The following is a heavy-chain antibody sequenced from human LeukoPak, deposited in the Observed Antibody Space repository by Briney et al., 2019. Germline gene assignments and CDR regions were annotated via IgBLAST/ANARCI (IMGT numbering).Heavy chain of an antibody. J-gene: IGHJ4*02. CDR3: ARWRGGYCSGGSCYLPAYFDY. V-gene: IGHV1-8*01. D-gene: IGHD2-15*01. Sequence: GASVKVSCKASGYTFTSYDINWVRQATGQGLEWMGWMNPNSGNTGYAQKFQGRVTMTRNTSISTAYMELSSPRSEDTAVYYCARWRGGYCSGGSCYLPAYFDYWGQGTLVTVSS. CDR1: GYTFTSYD. CDR2: MNPNSGNT.